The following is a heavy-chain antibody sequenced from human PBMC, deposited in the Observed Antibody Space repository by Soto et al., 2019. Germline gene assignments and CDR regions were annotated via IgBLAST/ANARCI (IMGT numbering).Heavy chain of an antibody. CDR1: GGSFRGYY. D-gene: IGHD5-12*01. Sequence: NPSETLSLTCALYGGSFRGYYWSWIRQPPGKGMEWIGEINHSGSTNYNPSLKSRVNISVDTSKNKFSLKLSSVTAADTAVYFCGRDRGYSGYPRGYFDYWGQGTLVTVSS. J-gene: IGHJ4*02. CDR3: GRDRGYSGYPRGYFDY. V-gene: IGHV4-34*01. CDR2: INHSGST.